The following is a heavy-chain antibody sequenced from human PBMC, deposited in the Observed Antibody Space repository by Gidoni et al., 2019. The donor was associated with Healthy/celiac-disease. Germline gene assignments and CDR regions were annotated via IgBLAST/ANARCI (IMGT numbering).Heavy chain of an antibody. Sequence: QVQLQESGPGLVKPSETLSLTCTVSGGSISSYYWSWIRQPAGKGLEWIGRIYTSGSTNYNPSLKSRVTMSVDTSKNQFSLKLSSVTAADTAVYYCAGTYCSGGSCYSTGIDYWGQGTLVTVSS. V-gene: IGHV4-4*07. CDR2: IYTSGST. J-gene: IGHJ4*02. D-gene: IGHD2-15*01. CDR1: GGSISSYY. CDR3: AGTYCSGGSCYSTGIDY.